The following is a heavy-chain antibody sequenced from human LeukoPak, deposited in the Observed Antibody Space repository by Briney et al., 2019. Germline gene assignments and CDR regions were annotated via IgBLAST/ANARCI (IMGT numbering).Heavy chain of an antibody. CDR3: AKASSITMVRGVMDY. J-gene: IGHJ4*02. Sequence: GGSLRLSCAASGFTFSSYAMSWVRQAPGKGLEWVSAISGSGGSTYYADSVKGRFTISRDNSKNTLYLQMNSLRAEDTAVYYCAKASSITMVRGVMDYWGQGTLVTVSS. V-gene: IGHV3-23*01. D-gene: IGHD3-10*01. CDR2: ISGSGGST. CDR1: GFTFSSYA.